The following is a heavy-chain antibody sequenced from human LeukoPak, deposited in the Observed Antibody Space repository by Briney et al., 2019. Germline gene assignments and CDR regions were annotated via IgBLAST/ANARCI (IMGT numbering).Heavy chain of an antibody. CDR2: ITGNGGST. J-gene: IGHJ4*02. D-gene: IGHD3-22*01. V-gene: IGHV3-23*01. Sequence: PGGSLRLSCAASGFIFSNYAMSWFRQAPGKGLEWVSTITGNGGSTYYADSVRGRFTISRDNSKNTLSLQMSSLRAEDSATYYCAKHHDSSGYYEYFDYWGQGTLVTGSS. CDR3: AKHHDSSGYYEYFDY. CDR1: GFIFSNYA.